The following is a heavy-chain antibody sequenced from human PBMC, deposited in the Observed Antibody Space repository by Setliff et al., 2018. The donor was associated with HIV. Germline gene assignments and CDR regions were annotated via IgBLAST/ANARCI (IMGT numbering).Heavy chain of an antibody. CDR3: VRQLSNSFDY. D-gene: IGHD1-1*01. Sequence: SVKVSCKASGDSFSTYSMNWVRQAPGQGLEWMGGTIPYFRTINYAQQFQGRITITADISTRTVYMELRSLRSDDTAVYYCVRQLSNSFDYWGQGTLVTVSS. J-gene: IGHJ4*02. CDR1: GDSFSTYS. CDR2: TIPYFRTI. V-gene: IGHV1-69*06.